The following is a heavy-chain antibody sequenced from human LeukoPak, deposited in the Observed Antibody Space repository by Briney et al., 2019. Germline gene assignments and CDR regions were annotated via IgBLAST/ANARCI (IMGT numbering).Heavy chain of an antibody. D-gene: IGHD1-26*01. CDR3: TRDSGTCNWLDP. V-gene: IGHV3-73*01. CDR1: GFAFSGSA. J-gene: IGHJ5*02. Sequence: GGSLRLSCTASGFAFSGSAVHWVRQSSEKGLEWVGHIDKESQFYATATAYAASVEGRFTISRDDSKNTAYLQMNSLKTEDTALYFCTRDSGTCNWLDPWGQGTLVTVSS. CDR2: IDKESQFYATAT.